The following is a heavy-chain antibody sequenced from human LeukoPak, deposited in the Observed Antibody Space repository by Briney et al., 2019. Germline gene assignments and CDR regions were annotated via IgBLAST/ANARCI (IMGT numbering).Heavy chain of an antibody. D-gene: IGHD4-23*01. CDR1: GFTFRNAW. V-gene: IGHV4-4*02. J-gene: IGHJ4*02. CDR3: VRNAGNSDYDS. Sequence: GSLRLSCAASGFTFRNAWMNWVRQPPGKGLEWIGEIYHNGATNYKPSLKSRVTMSLDKSKNQFSLKLNSVTAADTAVYYCVRNAGNSDYDSWGQGTLVTVSS. CDR2: IYHNGAT.